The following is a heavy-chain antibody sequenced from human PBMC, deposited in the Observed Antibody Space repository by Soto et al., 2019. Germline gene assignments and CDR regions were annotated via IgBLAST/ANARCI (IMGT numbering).Heavy chain of an antibody. CDR2: ISYDGRNK. J-gene: IGHJ4*02. V-gene: IGHV3-30*04. Sequence: GESLKISCAASGFTFSSYAMHWVRQAPGKGLEWVAVISYDGRNKYYADSVKGRFTISRDNSKNTLYLQMNSLRAEDTAVYYCARGGYSYGYFDYWGQGTLVTVSS. D-gene: IGHD5-18*01. CDR1: GFTFSSYA. CDR3: ARGGYSYGYFDY.